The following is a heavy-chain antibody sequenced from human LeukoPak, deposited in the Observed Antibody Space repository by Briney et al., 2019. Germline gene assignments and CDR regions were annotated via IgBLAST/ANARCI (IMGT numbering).Heavy chain of an antibody. CDR1: GFTFRAYT. V-gene: IGHV3-23*03. CDR3: AKGRVPDGLWNFDF. D-gene: IGHD3-10*01. CDR2: IYGDGSQT. J-gene: IGHJ4*02. Sequence: GGSLRLSCVASGFTFRAYTMSWVRQAPGKGLEWVSSIYGDGSQTFYADSVRGRFTIHRDESKNTLFLQMNSLSVEDTAKYFCAKGRVPDGLWNFDFWGQGTPVTVSS.